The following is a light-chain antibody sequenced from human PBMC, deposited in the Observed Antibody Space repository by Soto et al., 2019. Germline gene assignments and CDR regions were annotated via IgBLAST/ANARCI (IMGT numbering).Light chain of an antibody. J-gene: IGKJ4*01. Sequence: DIQMTPSPSSLSASVVDRVTITCRASQSISSWLAWYQQKPGKAPKLLIYKASSLESGVPSRFSGSGSGTDFTLTISSLQAEDVAVYYCQQYYSTLLTFGGGTKVDIK. CDR3: QQYYSTLLT. CDR2: KAS. V-gene: IGKV1-5*03. CDR1: QSISSW.